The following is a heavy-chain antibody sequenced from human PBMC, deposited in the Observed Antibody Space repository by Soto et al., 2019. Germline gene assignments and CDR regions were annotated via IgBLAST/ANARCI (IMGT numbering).Heavy chain of an antibody. CDR1: GGSFSGYY. J-gene: IGHJ4*02. Sequence: QVQLQQWGAGLLKPSETLSLTCAVYGGSFSGYYWSWIRQPPGKGLEWIGEINHSGSTNYNPSLKSRVTISVGTSKNQFSLKLSSVTAADTAVYYCARGLGYSSGWHFDYWGQGTLVTVSS. V-gene: IGHV4-34*01. CDR3: ARGLGYSSGWHFDY. D-gene: IGHD6-19*01. CDR2: INHSGST.